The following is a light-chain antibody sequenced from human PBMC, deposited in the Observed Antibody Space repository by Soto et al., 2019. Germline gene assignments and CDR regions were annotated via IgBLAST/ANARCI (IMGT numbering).Light chain of an antibody. CDR1: QSVSSY. CDR2: DAS. J-gene: IGKJ1*01. Sequence: EIVLTQSPATLSLSPGERATLSCRASQSVSSYLAWYQHKPGQAPRHLIYDASDRATGITARFSGSGAGTDFTPAISSLEPEDFAVYYCHQRSNGPPRWTFGQGTKVEIK. CDR3: HQRSNGPPRWT. V-gene: IGKV3-11*01.